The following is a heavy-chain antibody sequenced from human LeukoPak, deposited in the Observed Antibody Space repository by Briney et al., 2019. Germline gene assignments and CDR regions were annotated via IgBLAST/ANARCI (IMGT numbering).Heavy chain of an antibody. J-gene: IGHJ4*02. Sequence: GGSLRLSCAASGFTFSSYAMHWVRQAPGKGLEYVSAISSYGDSTYYADSVKGRFTISRDNSKKTLYLEMGSLRAEDTAVYYCARGGPIYCSGDSCYPGDYWGQGTLVTVSS. CDR1: GFTFSSYA. CDR2: ISSYGDST. CDR3: ARGGPIYCSGDSCYPGDY. D-gene: IGHD2-15*01. V-gene: IGHV3-64*02.